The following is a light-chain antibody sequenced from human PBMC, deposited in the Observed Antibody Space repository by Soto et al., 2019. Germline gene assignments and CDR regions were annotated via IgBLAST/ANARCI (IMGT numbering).Light chain of an antibody. CDR3: QKYDSPPRT. CDR2: AAS. CDR1: QGIGNF. Sequence: DIQMTQSPSSLSASVGDRVTISCWASQGIGNFLAWYQQKPGTVPKLLIYAASILQSGVPSRFSGSGSGTDFALTISSLQPEDVATYYCQKYDSPPRTFGQGTKVEL. J-gene: IGKJ1*01. V-gene: IGKV1-27*01.